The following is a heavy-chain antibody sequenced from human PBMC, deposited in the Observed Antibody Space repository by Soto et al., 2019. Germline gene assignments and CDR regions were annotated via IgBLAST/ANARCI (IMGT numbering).Heavy chain of an antibody. CDR2: IKTDGSVT. CDR3: ARDLGGSHDY. CDR1: GFTFSTYW. V-gene: IGHV3-74*01. D-gene: IGHD3-16*01. J-gene: IGHJ4*02. Sequence: QTGGSLRLSCAASGFTFSTYWMHWVRQAPGKGLVWVSRIKTDGSVTTYADSVKGRFTISRDNAKNTLCLQMNTLRAEDTAVYYCARDLGGSHDYWGRGTLVTVSS.